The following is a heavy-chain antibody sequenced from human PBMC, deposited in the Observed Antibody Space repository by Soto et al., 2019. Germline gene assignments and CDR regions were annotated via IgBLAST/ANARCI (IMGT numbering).Heavy chain of an antibody. V-gene: IGHV4-39*01. CDR3: ARRGYYDFWSGYYTLSYFDY. CDR1: GGSVSSSSDY. D-gene: IGHD3-3*01. Sequence: SETLALTCTVSGGSVSSSSDYWGWIRQPPGKGLEWIGSIYYSGSTYYNPSLKSRVTISVDTSKNQFPLKLSSVTAADTAVYYCARRGYYDFWSGYYTLSYFDYWGQGTLVTVSS. CDR2: IYYSGST. J-gene: IGHJ4*02.